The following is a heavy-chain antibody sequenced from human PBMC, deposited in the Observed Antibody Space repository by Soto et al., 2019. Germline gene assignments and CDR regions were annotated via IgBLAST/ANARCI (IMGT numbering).Heavy chain of an antibody. CDR2: TYYRSKWYN. CDR3: AREGYCSSTSCYTEDYSNYIYYFGMDV. V-gene: IGHV6-1*01. J-gene: IGHJ6*02. D-gene: IGHD2-2*02. Sequence: SQTLSLTCAISGDSVSSNSAAWNWIRQSPSRGLEWLGRTYYRSKWYNYYAVSVKSRITINPDTSKNQFSLQLNSVTPEDTAVYYCAREGYCSSTSCYTEDYSNYIYYFGMDVWGHGTTVTVSS. CDR1: GDSVSSNSAA.